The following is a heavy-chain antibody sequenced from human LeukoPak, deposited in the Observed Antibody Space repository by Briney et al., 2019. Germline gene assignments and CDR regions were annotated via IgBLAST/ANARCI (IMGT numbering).Heavy chain of an antibody. CDR3: AKGGLIQLWSYFDY. V-gene: IGHV3-30*18. CDR2: ISYDGSNK. Sequence: PGGSLRLSCAASGFTFSSYGMHWVRQAPGKGLEWVAVISYDGSNKYYADSVKGRFTISRDNSKNTLYLQMNSLRAEDTAVYYCAKGGLIQLWSYFDYWGQGTLVTVSS. J-gene: IGHJ4*02. CDR1: GFTFSSYG. D-gene: IGHD5-18*01.